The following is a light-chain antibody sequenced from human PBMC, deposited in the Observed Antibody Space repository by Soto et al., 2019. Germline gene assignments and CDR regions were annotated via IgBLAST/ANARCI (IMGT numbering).Light chain of an antibody. V-gene: IGKV3-11*01. CDR3: QQRSNWPPWT. CDR2: DAS. Sequence: EIVLTQSPATLSLSPGETATLSCRASQSVSSYLASYQQKPGQAPRLLIYDASNRATGIPARFSGSGSGTDFTLTISSLEPEDFAVYYCQQRSNWPPWTFCQGTKVESK. J-gene: IGKJ1*01. CDR1: QSVSSY.